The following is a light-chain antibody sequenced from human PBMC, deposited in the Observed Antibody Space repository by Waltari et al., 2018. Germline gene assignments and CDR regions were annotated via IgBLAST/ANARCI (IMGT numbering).Light chain of an antibody. CDR2: DVS. V-gene: IGLV2-14*03. Sequence: QSALTQPASVSGSPGQSITISCTGTSSDVGAYNYVSWYQQHPGKAPKLMIFDVSNRPSGVSNRFSGYKSGNTASLTISGLQAEDEADYYCSSYISSSTLEVFGGGTSLTVL. J-gene: IGLJ2*01. CDR3: SSYISSSTLEV. CDR1: SSDVGAYNY.